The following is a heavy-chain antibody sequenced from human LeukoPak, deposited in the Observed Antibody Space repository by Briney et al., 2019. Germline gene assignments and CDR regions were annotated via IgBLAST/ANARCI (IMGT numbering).Heavy chain of an antibody. CDR3: ARDACSSTSCYTVWSWRSRSPDDY. D-gene: IGHD2-2*02. CDR2: ISYDGSNK. J-gene: IGHJ4*02. CDR1: GFTFSSYA. V-gene: IGHV3-30*01. Sequence: GRSLRLSCAASGFTFSSYAMHWVRQAPGKGLEWVAVISYDGSNKYYADSVKGRFTISRDNSKNTLYLQMNSLRAEDTAVYYCARDACSSTSCYTVWSWRSRSPDDYWGQGTLVTVSS.